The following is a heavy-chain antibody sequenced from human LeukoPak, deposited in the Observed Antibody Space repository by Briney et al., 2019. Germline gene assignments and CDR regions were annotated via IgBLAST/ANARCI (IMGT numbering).Heavy chain of an antibody. CDR2: FDPEDGET. CDR3: ATGPDAFDI. J-gene: IGHJ3*02. V-gene: IGHV1-24*01. Sequence: ASVKVSCKVSGYTLTELSMHWVRQAPGKGLEWMGGFDPEDGETIYAQKFQGRVTMTEGTSTDTAYMELSSLRSEDTAVYYCATGPDAFDIWGQGTMVTVSS. CDR1: GYTLTELS.